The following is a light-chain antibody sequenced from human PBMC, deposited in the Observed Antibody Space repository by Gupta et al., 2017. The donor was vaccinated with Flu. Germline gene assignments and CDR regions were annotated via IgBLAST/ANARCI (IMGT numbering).Light chain of an antibody. CDR3: QQATTFPLT. Sequence: DIQMTQSPSSVSASVGDRVTITCRASQDINTWLVWYQQKSGKAPKLLIYAASRLQSGVPSRFSGSGSGTDFTLTINSLQPEDFATYCCQQATTFPLTFGGGTKVEIK. V-gene: IGKV1-12*01. J-gene: IGKJ4*01. CDR1: QDINTW. CDR2: AAS.